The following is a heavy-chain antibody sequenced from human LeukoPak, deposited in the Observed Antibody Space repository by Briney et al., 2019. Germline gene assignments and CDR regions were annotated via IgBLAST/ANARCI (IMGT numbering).Heavy chain of an antibody. CDR1: GFTFSSYG. Sequence: PGGSLRLSCAASGFTFSSYGMSWVRQAPGKGLEWVSGISGSGGSTYYADSVKGRFTISRDNSKNTLDLQMNSLRAEDTAVYYCAKNVGSRGRLDHFDYWGQGTLVTVSS. D-gene: IGHD3-10*01. J-gene: IGHJ4*02. CDR3: AKNVGSRGRLDHFDY. V-gene: IGHV3-23*01. CDR2: ISGSGGST.